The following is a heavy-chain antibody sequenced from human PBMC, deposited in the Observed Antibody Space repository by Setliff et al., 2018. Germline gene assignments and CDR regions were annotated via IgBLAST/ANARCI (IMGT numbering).Heavy chain of an antibody. Sequence: SETPSLTCTVSGGSISSVVYYWAWIRQPPGKGLEWIGRIDYRGDTYYNASLKSRLTLSVDTSKNQISLNLRSVTAADTAVYYCARTGTYRYFDYCGQGTQVTVSS. J-gene: IGHJ4*02. CDR3: ARTGTYRYFDY. CDR1: GGSISSVVYY. D-gene: IGHD1-1*01. V-gene: IGHV4-39*01. CDR2: IDYRGDT.